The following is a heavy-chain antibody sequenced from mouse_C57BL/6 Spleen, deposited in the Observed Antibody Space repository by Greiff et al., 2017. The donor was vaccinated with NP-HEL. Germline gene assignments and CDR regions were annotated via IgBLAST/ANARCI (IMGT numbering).Heavy chain of an antibody. J-gene: IGHJ3*01. CDR2: ISSGGSYT. CDR1: GFTFSSYG. Sequence: EVQRVESGGDLVKPGGSLKLSCAASGFTFSSYGMSWVRQTPDKRLEWVATISSGGSYTYYPDSVKGRFTISRDNAKNTLYLQMSSLKSEDTAMYYCARQGSSGQAWFAYWGQGTLVTVSA. V-gene: IGHV5-6*01. D-gene: IGHD3-2*02. CDR3: ARQGSSGQAWFAY.